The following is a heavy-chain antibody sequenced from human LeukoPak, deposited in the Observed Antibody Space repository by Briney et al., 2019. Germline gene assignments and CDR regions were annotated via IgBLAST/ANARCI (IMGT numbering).Heavy chain of an antibody. CDR1: GFTFSSYA. CDR2: ISGSATGT. CDR3: AKDFMVVTRWADY. J-gene: IGHJ4*02. D-gene: IGHD2-21*02. Sequence: PGGSLRLSCVASGFTFSSYAMSWVRQAPGRGLEWVSAISGSATGTYYADSMKGRFTISRDNSKNTLYLQMNSLRADDTAVYYCAKDFMVVTRWADYWGQGTLVTVSS. V-gene: IGHV3-23*01.